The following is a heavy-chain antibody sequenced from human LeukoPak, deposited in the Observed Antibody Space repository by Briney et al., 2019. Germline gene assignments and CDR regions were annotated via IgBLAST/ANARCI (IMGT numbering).Heavy chain of an antibody. Sequence: GGSLRLSCAASGFTFSSYAMSWVHQAPGKGLEWVSAISGSGGSTYYADSVKGRFTISRDNSKNTLYLQMNRQRAEDTAVYYCAKDSGDTWFGEPGWFDPWGQGTLVTVSS. CDR1: GFTFSSYA. V-gene: IGHV3-23*01. CDR2: ISGSGGST. J-gene: IGHJ5*02. CDR3: AKDSGDTWFGEPGWFDP. D-gene: IGHD3-10*01.